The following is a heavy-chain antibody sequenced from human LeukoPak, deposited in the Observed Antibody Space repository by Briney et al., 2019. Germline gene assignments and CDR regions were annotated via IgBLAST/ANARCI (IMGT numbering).Heavy chain of an antibody. Sequence: PGGSLRLSCAASGFTFSSYGMNWVRQAPGRGLEWVAVISYDGSNEYYADSVRGRFTISRDNSKNTLYLQMNTLRVEDTAVYYCAKVLGGTPLLDAMDVWGQGTTVTVSS. CDR3: AKVLGGTPLLDAMDV. J-gene: IGHJ6*02. CDR2: ISYDGSNE. D-gene: IGHD1-14*01. CDR1: GFTFSSYG. V-gene: IGHV3-30*18.